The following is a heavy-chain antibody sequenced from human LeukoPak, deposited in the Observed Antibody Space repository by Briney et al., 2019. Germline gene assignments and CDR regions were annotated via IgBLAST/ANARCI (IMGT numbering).Heavy chain of an antibody. J-gene: IGHJ4*02. CDR3: ARDMVATAKFDY. V-gene: IGHV1-2*02. D-gene: IGHD5-12*01. CDR1: GYTFTGYY. Sequence: ASVKVSCKASGYTFTGYYMHWVRQAPGQGLEWMGWINPNSGGTNYAQKFQGRVTMTRDTSISTAYMELSRLRSDDTAVYYCARDMVATAKFDYWGQGTLVTVSS. CDR2: INPNSGGT.